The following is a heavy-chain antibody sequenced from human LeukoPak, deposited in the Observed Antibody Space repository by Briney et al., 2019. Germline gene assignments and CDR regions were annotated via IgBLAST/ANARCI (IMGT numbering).Heavy chain of an antibody. V-gene: IGHV6-1*01. J-gene: IGHJ4*02. CDR1: GDSVSSNSAA. Sequence: TSQTLSLTCAISGDSVSSNSAAWNWIRQSPSRGLEWLGRTYYRSKWYNDYAVSVKSRITINPDTSKNQFSLQLNSVTPEDTAVYYCARGGQWLVHGYFDYWGQGTLVTVSS. CDR3: ARGGQWLVHGYFDY. CDR2: TYYRSKWYN. D-gene: IGHD6-19*01.